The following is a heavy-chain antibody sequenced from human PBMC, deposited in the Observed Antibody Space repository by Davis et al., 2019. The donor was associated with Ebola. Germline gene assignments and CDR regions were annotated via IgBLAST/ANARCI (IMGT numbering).Heavy chain of an antibody. CDR2: IWYDGSNK. CDR3: ARDESITMVRGAIGLYYYYGMDV. V-gene: IGHV3-33*08. D-gene: IGHD3-10*01. J-gene: IGHJ6*02. CDR1: GFTFSSYG. Sequence: GESLKISCAASGFTFSSYGMHWVRQAPGKGLEWVAVIWYDGSNKYYADSVKGRFTISRDNSKNTLYLQMNSLRAEDTAVYYCARDESITMVRGAIGLYYYYGMDVWGQGTTVTVSS.